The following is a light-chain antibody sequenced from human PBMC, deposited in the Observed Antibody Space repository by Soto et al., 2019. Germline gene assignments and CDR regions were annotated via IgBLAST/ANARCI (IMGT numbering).Light chain of an antibody. V-gene: IGKV3-20*01. CDR3: QQHGESPWT. J-gene: IGKJ1*01. CDR1: QSVSSRW. Sequence: EIVLTQSPGTLSLSPGERATLSCRASQSVSSRWLAWYQQKPGQAPRLLISGASSRATGIPDRFSGSGSGTDFTLTISRLEPEDFAVYFCQQHGESPWTFGQGTKVEIK. CDR2: GAS.